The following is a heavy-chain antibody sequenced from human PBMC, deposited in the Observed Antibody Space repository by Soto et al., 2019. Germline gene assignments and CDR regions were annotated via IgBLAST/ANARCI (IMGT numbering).Heavy chain of an antibody. Sequence: GESLKISCKGSGYSFTSYWISWVRQMPGEGLEWLGRIDPADSYTTYSPSFEGHVTISADKSISTAYLQWSSLKASDAAMYYCARHISEWQQLGGRFDPWGQGTLVTVSS. CDR1: GYSFTSYW. V-gene: IGHV5-10-1*01. CDR3: ARHISEWQQLGGRFDP. CDR2: IDPADSYT. D-gene: IGHD6-13*01. J-gene: IGHJ5*02.